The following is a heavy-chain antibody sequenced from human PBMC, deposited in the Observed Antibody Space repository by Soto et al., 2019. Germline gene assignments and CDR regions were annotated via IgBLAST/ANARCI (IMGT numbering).Heavy chain of an antibody. J-gene: IGHJ6*02. Sequence: PSETLSLTCTVSGGSISSYYWSWIRQPPGKGLEWIGYIYYSGSTNYNPSLKSRVTISVDTSKNQFSLKLSSVTAADTAVYYCARDPTVNPPYYGMDVWGQGTTVTVSS. CDR2: IYYSGST. D-gene: IGHD4-4*01. CDR1: GGSISSYY. CDR3: ARDPTVNPPYYGMDV. V-gene: IGHV4-59*01.